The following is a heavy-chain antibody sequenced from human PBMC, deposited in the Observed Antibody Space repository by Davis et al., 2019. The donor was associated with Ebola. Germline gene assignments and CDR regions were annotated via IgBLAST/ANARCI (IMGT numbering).Heavy chain of an antibody. CDR3: AIHSDFSLGGSSVVYGMDV. V-gene: IGHV1-46*01. Sequence: ASVKVSCKASGYTFTSYYMHWVRQAPGQGLEWMGIINPSGGSTSYAQKFQGRVTMTRDTSTSTVYMELSSLRSEDTAVYYCAIHSDFSLGGSSVVYGMDVWGQGTTVTVFS. CDR1: GYTFTSYY. D-gene: IGHD4-23*01. J-gene: IGHJ6*02. CDR2: INPSGGST.